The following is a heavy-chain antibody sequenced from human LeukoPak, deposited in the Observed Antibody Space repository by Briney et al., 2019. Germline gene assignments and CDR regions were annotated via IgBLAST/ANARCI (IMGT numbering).Heavy chain of an antibody. V-gene: IGHV4-59*08. CDR2: IYYSGST. Sequence: SETLSLTCTVSGGSISSYYWSWIRQPPGKGLEWIGYIYYSGSTNYNPSLKSRVTISVDTSKNQFSLKLSSVPAADTAVYYCARLGGPIESHWFDPWGQGTLVTVSS. J-gene: IGHJ5*02. CDR1: GGSISSYY. D-gene: IGHD3-16*01. CDR3: ARLGGPIESHWFDP.